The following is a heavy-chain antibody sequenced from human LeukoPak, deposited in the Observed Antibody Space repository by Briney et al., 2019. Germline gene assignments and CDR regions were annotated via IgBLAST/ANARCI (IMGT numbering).Heavy chain of an antibody. CDR3: ARGGSYDSGSGTYGMDV. V-gene: IGHV3-23*01. CDR1: GFSFNNYA. Sequence: GGSLRLSCAASGFSFNNYAMSWVRQAPGKGLEWVSAISGGGDATKYADSVKGRFTISRDNSKNTLSLQMNSLRAEDTAVYYCARGGSYDSGSGTYGMDVWGQGTTVTVSS. J-gene: IGHJ6*02. D-gene: IGHD3-10*01. CDR2: ISGGGDAT.